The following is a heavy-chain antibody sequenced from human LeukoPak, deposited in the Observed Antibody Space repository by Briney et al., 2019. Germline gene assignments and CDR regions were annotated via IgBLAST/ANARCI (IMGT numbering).Heavy chain of an antibody. V-gene: IGHV3-74*01. CDR1: GFTFSSSL. D-gene: IGHD2-15*01. CDR2: INPDGSGT. CDR3: ARAGYYRFDY. J-gene: IGHJ4*02. Sequence: PGGSLRLSCAASGFTFSSSLVHWVRQAPGKGLVWVSRINPDGSGTDYADSVKGRFTISRDNAQNLLYLQMNSLRAEDTAVYYCARAGYYRFDYWGQGALVTVSS.